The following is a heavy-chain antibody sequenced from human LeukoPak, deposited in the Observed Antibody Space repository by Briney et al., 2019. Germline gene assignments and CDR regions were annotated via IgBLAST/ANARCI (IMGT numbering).Heavy chain of an antibody. CDR1: GGSISSWF. CDR2: IYHSGTT. Sequence: SSETLSLTCNVSGGSISSWFWNWIRQPPGKGLEWIGYIYHSGTTKDNPSLKSRVTISIDTSKNQFSLRLSSVTAADTAVYYCARFSDFWSGYYRHDAFDIWGQGTTVTVSS. J-gene: IGHJ3*02. D-gene: IGHD3-3*01. V-gene: IGHV4-59*01. CDR3: ARFSDFWSGYYRHDAFDI.